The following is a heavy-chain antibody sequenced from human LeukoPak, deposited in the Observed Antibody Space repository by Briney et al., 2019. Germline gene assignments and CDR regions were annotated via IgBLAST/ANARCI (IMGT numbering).Heavy chain of an antibody. J-gene: IGHJ4*02. CDR1: GFTFNTHG. CDR2: IGQSGSST. CDR3: AKRVPYSSSSVYFDY. V-gene: IGHV3-23*01. D-gene: IGHD6-6*01. Sequence: GGSLRLSCAASGFTFNTHGMNWVRQAPGKGLEWISSIGQSGSSTYYADSVKGRFTVSRDNSRNLVYLQMNSLRAEDTAIYYCAKRVPYSSSSVYFDYWGQGTLVTVSS.